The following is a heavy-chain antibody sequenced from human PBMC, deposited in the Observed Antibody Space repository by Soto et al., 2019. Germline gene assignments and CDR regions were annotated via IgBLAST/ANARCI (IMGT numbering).Heavy chain of an antibody. Sequence: PGGSLRLSCAASGFPFSTYGMHWVRQAPGKGLEWVAVMSYDGVNKYYADTVKGRFTISRDSSKNTLYLQMDSLRAEDTAFYYCAKDQGGYLSVFDYWGQGTLVTVS. D-gene: IGHD5-12*01. J-gene: IGHJ4*02. CDR1: GFPFSTYG. V-gene: IGHV3-30*18. CDR3: AKDQGGYLSVFDY. CDR2: MSYDGVNK.